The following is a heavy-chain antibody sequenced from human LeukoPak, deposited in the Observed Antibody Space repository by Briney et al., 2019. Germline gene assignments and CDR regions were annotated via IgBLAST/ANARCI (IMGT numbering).Heavy chain of an antibody. Sequence: SVKVSCKASGGTFSSYAISWVRQAPGQGLEWMGGIIPIFGTANYAQKFQGRVTITTDESTSTAYMELSSLRSEDTAVYYCARGYYGSGKGPDYWGQGTLVTVSS. CDR3: ARGYYGSGKGPDY. D-gene: IGHD3-10*01. V-gene: IGHV1-69*05. J-gene: IGHJ4*02. CDR2: IIPIFGTA. CDR1: GGTFSSYA.